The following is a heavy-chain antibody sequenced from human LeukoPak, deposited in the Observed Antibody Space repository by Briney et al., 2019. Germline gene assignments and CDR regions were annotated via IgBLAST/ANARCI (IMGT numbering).Heavy chain of an antibody. D-gene: IGHD3-22*01. CDR1: GFTFSSYG. CDR2: ISFDGNEK. V-gene: IGHV3-30*18. Sequence: GRSLRLSCAASGFTFSSYGMHWVRQAPGRGLEWVAVISFDGNEKYYADSVKGRFTVSRDNSKNTLFLQMNSLRAEDTALYYCAKEGPPRGYYYKGGWFDPWGQGTLVTVSS. J-gene: IGHJ5*02. CDR3: AKEGPPRGYYYKGGWFDP.